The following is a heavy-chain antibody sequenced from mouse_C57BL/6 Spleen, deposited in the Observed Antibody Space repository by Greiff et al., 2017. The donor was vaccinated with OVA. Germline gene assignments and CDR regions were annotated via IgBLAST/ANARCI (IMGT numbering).Heavy chain of an antibody. CDR2: INPSNGGT. Sequence: QVQLQQPGTELVKPGASVKLSCKASGYTFTSYWMHWVKQRPGQGLEWIGNINPSNGGTNYNEKFKSKATLTVDKSSSTAYMQLSSLTSEDSAVYYCASPAPIYYDYDGFAYWGQGTLVTVSA. D-gene: IGHD2-4*01. J-gene: IGHJ3*01. V-gene: IGHV1-53*01. CDR1: GYTFTSYW. CDR3: ASPAPIYYDYDGFAY.